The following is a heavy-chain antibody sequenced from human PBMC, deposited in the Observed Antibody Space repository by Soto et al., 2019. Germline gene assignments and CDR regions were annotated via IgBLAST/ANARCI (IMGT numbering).Heavy chain of an antibody. J-gene: IGHJ4*02. V-gene: IGHV3-9*01. CDR1: GFTFDDYA. CDR3: AKAAEGSSSSIDFDY. D-gene: IGHD6-6*01. Sequence: GGSLRLSCAASGFTFDDYARHWVRQAPGKGLEWVSGISWNSGSIGYADSVKGRFTISRDNAKNSLYLQMNSLRAEDTALYYCAKAAEGSSSSIDFDYWGQGTLVTVSS. CDR2: ISWNSGSI.